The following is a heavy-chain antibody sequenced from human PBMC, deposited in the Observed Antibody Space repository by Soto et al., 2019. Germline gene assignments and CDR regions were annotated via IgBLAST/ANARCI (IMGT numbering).Heavy chain of an antibody. CDR1: GYTFTGYY. J-gene: IGHJ6*02. CDR3: ARADEAYGDIYYYYYYGMDV. Sequence: ASVKVSCKASGYTFTGYYMHWVRQAPGQGLEWMGWINPNSGGTNYAQKFQGWVTMTRDTSISTAYMELSRLRSDDTAVYYCARADEAYGDIYYYYYYGMDVWGQGTTVTVSS. V-gene: IGHV1-2*04. CDR2: INPNSGGT. D-gene: IGHD4-17*01.